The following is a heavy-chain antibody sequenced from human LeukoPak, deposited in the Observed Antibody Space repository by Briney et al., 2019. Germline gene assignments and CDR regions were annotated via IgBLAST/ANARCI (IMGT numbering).Heavy chain of an antibody. D-gene: IGHD6-13*01. Sequence: GGSLRLSCAASGFTFNTYAMSWVRQAPGKGLEWVSSISDSGGSTYYADSVKGRFTISRDNSKNTLYLQMNSLRAEDTAVYYCAKEYSSSWYYFDYWGQGTLVTVSS. CDR1: GFTFNTYA. J-gene: IGHJ4*02. CDR2: ISDSGGST. CDR3: AKEYSSSWYYFDY. V-gene: IGHV3-23*01.